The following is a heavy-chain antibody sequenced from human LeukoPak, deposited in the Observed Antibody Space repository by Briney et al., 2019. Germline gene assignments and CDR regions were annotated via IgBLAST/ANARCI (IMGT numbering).Heavy chain of an antibody. CDR2: ISGYNGNT. CDR3: ARHYYDYLWGSYRPGDYFDY. V-gene: IGHV1-18*01. D-gene: IGHD3-16*02. J-gene: IGHJ4*02. CDR1: GYTFTSYG. Sequence: VASVKVSCKASGYTFTSYGISWVRQAPGQGLEWMGWISGYNGNTKYAQKLQGRVTMTTDTSTSTAYMELRSLSSDDTAVYYCARHYYDYLWGSYRPGDYFDYWGQGTLVTVSS.